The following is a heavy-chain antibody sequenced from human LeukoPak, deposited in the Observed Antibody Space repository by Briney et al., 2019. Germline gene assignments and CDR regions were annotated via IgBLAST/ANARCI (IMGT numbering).Heavy chain of an antibody. CDR3: GRGKYYYYMDV. J-gene: IGHJ6*03. CDR2: INWDGSST. V-gene: IGHV3-20*04. CDR1: GFSFDDYG. Sequence: GGSLRLSCAASGFSFDDYGMSWDRQGPGKGLEWVSSINWDGSSTGYADSVKGRFIISRDNAKNSLYLQMNSLRAEDTALYYCGRGKYYYYMDVWGKGTTVTVSS.